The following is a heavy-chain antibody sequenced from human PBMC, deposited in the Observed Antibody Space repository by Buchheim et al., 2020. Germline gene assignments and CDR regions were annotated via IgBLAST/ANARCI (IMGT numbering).Heavy chain of an antibody. J-gene: IGHJ6*02. CDR2: ISYDGSNK. CDR3: ARERGDYYDSSGYYPAISSYYYYGMDV. D-gene: IGHD3-22*01. V-gene: IGHV3-30*04. CDR1: GFTFSSYA. Sequence: VQLVESGGGVVQPGRSLRLSCAASGFTFSSYAMHWVRQAPGKGLEWVAVISYDGSNKYYAHSVKGRFTISRDNSKHTLSLQMNSLRAEDTAVYYCARERGDYYDSSGYYPAISSYYYYGMDVWGQGTT.